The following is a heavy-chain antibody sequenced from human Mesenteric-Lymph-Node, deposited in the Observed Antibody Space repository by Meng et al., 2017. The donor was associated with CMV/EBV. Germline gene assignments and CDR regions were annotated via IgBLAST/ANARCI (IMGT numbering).Heavy chain of an antibody. V-gene: IGHV3-7*01. CDR3: ATSDIVVVPAAIRG. J-gene: IGHJ4*02. CDR1: GFTFSTYW. D-gene: IGHD2-2*02. CDR2: IKQDGSEK. Sequence: GESLKISCAASGFTFSTYWMSWVRQAPGKGLEWVANIKQDGSEKYYVDSVKGRFTISRDNAKNSLYLQMNSLRAEDTAVYYCATSDIVVVPAAIRGWGQGTLVTVSS.